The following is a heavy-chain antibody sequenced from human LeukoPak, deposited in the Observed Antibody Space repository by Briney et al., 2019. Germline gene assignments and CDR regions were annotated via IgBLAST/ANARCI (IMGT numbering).Heavy chain of an antibody. V-gene: IGHV4-38-2*02. CDR2: IYHSGST. Sequence: SETLSLTCTVSGYSISSGYYWGWIQQPPGKGLEWIGSIYHSGSTYYNPSLKSRVTISVDTSKNQFSLKLSSVTAADTAVYYCARAEYSSSWFLNWFDPWGQGTLVTVSS. CDR1: GYSISSGYY. J-gene: IGHJ5*02. D-gene: IGHD6-13*01. CDR3: ARAEYSSSWFLNWFDP.